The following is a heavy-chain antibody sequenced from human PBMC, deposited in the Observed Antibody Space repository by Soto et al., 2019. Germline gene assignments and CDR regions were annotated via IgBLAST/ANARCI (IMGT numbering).Heavy chain of an antibody. V-gene: IGHV3-23*01. CDR3: AKDLWDMVRGVNWFDP. J-gene: IGHJ5*02. CDR1: GFTFNSYG. CDR2: ISGSGGST. D-gene: IGHD3-10*01. Sequence: GGSLRLSCAASGFTFNSYGMSWVRQAPGKGLEWVSTISGSGGSTYYADSVKGRFTISRDNSKNTLYLQMNSLRAEDTAVYYCAKDLWDMVRGVNWFDPWGQGTLVTVSS.